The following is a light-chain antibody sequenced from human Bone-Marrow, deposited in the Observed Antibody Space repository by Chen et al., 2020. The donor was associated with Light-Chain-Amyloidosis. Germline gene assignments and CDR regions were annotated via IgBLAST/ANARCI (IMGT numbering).Light chain of an antibody. CDR3: QSADSSGTYEVI. Sequence: SYELTQPPSVSVSPGQTARLTCSGDDLPTKYAYWYQQNPGQAPVLVIPRDTERPSGISERFSGSSSGTTATLTISGVQAEDEADYHCQSADSSGTYEVIFGGGTKLTVL. CDR1: DLPTKY. J-gene: IGLJ2*01. CDR2: RDT. V-gene: IGLV3-25*03.